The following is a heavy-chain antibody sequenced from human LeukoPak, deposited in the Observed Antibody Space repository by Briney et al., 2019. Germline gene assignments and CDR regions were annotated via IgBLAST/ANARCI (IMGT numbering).Heavy chain of an antibody. V-gene: IGHV3-11*01. CDR3: ARIHYYYYSGLDV. J-gene: IGHJ6*02. Sequence: PGGSLRLSCAASGFTSSEYYMSWIRQAPGKGLECVSYISSSGSTIYYADSVKGRFTISRDNAKNSLYLQMNSLRAEDTAVYYCARIHYYYYSGLDVWGQGTTVTVSS. CDR1: GFTSSEYY. CDR2: ISSSGSTI. D-gene: IGHD5-18*01.